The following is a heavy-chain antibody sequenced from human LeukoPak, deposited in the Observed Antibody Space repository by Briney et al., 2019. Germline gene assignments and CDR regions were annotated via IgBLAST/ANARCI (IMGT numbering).Heavy chain of an antibody. J-gene: IGHJ4*02. D-gene: IGHD1-1*01. Sequence: ASETLSLTCTVSGGSISNYWWSWIRQPPGKGLEWIGYVFDSGGTNYNPSLKSRVTISVDTSKKQFSLKLSSVTAADTAVYYCARHDYNWKTFDYWGQGTLVTVSS. V-gene: IGHV4-59*01. CDR3: ARHDYNWKTFDY. CDR1: GGSISNYW. CDR2: VFDSGGT.